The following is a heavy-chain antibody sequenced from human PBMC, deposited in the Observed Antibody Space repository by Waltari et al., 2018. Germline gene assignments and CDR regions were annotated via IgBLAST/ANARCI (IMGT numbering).Heavy chain of an antibody. J-gene: IGHJ3*02. CDR1: GGSISSSSYY. V-gene: IGHV4-39*01. CDR2: IYYSGST. Sequence: QVQLQESGPGLVKPSETLSLTCTVSGGSISSSSYYWGWLRQPPGKGLEWIGSIYYSGSTYYNPSLKSRVTISVDTSKNQFSLKLSSVTAADTAVYYCARPKGYYDSSGYHAFDIWGQGTMVTVSS. CDR3: ARPKGYYDSSGYHAFDI. D-gene: IGHD3-22*01.